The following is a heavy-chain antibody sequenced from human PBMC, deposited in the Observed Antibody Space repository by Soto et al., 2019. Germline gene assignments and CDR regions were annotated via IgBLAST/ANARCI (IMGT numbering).Heavy chain of an antibody. D-gene: IGHD3-10*01. CDR1: GFTFRNYV. J-gene: IGHJ5*02. CDR3: ARDNSWDYGSGLMAWWFDP. Sequence: GGSLRLSCAGSGFTFRNYVMHWVRQAPDKGLEWVASISFDGTNKYYADSVKGRFTISRDNSKSTLYLQMNSLRAEDTAVYYCARDNSWDYGSGLMAWWFDPSGQGTLVTVSS. V-gene: IGHV3-30-3*01. CDR2: ISFDGTNK.